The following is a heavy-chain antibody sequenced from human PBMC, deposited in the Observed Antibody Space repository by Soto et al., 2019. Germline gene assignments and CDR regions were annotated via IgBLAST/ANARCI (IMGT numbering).Heavy chain of an antibody. CDR1: GFTFSSYA. V-gene: IGHV3-30*03. CDR3: ARGTIVAREHLDY. CDR2: ISIRGGDE. J-gene: IGHJ4*02. Sequence: QVQLVESGGGVVQPGKSLRLSCAASGFTFSSYAMHWARQAPGKGLEWVTVISIRGGDEYYAESVRGRFIISRDDSKNTLYLQMDSLRVADTAVYYCARGTIVAREHLDYWGQGNVIT. D-gene: IGHD6-6*01.